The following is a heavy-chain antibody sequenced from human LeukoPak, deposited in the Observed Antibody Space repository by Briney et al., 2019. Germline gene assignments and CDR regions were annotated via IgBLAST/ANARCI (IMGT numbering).Heavy chain of an antibody. V-gene: IGHV4-59*10. CDR1: GGSISSYY. Sequence: PSETLSLTCAVSGGSISSYYWSWVRQPAGKGLEWIGRIYTSGSTKYNPSPKSRVTMSVDTSKNQFSLKLTSVTAADTAVYYCARGGVYFEYWGQGTLVTVSS. CDR2: IYTSGST. J-gene: IGHJ4*02. CDR3: ARGGVYFEY. D-gene: IGHD3-16*01.